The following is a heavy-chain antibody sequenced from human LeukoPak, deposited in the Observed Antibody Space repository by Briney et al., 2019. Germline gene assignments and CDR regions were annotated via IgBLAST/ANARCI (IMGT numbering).Heavy chain of an antibody. D-gene: IGHD5-18*01. CDR3: AKEDSATVLDN. J-gene: IGHJ4*02. CDR2: ISGSGGST. CDR1: GFTFSRYA. Sequence: GGSLRLSCAASGFTFSRYAMSWVRQAPGKGLEWVSSISGSGGSTYSADSVKGRFTTSRDNSKNTLYLQMNSLRAEDTAVYYCAKEDSATVLDNWGQGTLVSVSS. V-gene: IGHV3-23*01.